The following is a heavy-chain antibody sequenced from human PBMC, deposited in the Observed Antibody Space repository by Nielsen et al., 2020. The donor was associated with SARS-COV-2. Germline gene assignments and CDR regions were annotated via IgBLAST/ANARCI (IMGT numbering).Heavy chain of an antibody. CDR1: GYTFTSYY. J-gene: IGHJ4*02. V-gene: IGHV1-46*01. CDR3: ARDDWSGYFDY. CDR2: INPSGGST. D-gene: IGHD3-3*01. Sequence: ASVKVSCKASGYTFTSYYMHWVRQAPGQGPEWMGIINPSGGSTSYAQKFQGRVTMTRDTSTSTVYMELSSLRSEDTAVYYCARDDWSGYFDYWGQGTLVTVSS.